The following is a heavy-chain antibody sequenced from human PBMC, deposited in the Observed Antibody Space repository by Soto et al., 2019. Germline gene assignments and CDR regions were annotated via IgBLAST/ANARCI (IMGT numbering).Heavy chain of an antibody. D-gene: IGHD2-8*01. Sequence: SETLSLTCTVSGGPITNYWSWIRQHPGKGLEWIGYIYDSGSTYYNPSLKSRVTMSLDTSKNQLSLKLTSVTAADTAVYYCARVNFDYLTVMAVWGQGTSVSVSS. V-gene: IGHV4-31*03. J-gene: IGHJ6*02. CDR3: ARVNFDYLTVMAV. CDR2: IYDSGST. CDR1: GGPITNY.